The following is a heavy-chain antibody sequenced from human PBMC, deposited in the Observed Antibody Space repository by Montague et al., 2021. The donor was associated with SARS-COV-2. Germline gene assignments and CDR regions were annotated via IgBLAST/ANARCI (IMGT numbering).Heavy chain of an antibody. Sequence: WMSFTSFAGSNKYYADSVKGRFTKSRDNSKNTLSLTMTTLRPEDTPVYYCANLSYSCGSGSFSPVESDYWGQGTLVTVSS. D-gene: IGHD3-10*01. V-gene: IGHV3-30*18. CDR2: TSFAGSNK. J-gene: IGHJ4*02. CDR3: ANLSYSCGSGSFSPVESDY.